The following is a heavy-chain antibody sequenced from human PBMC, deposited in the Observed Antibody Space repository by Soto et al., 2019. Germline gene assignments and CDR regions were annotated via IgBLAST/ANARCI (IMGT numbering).Heavy chain of an antibody. Sequence: ASVKVSCKASGDTFTSYALHWVRQAPGQRLEWMGWINAGNGNTKCSQKFQGRVTITRDTSASTAYMELSSLRSEDTAVYYCARDLEGYHRSGYHFSYWAQGTLATV. CDR1: GDTFTSYA. CDR3: ARDLEGYHRSGYHFSY. D-gene: IGHD3-22*01. J-gene: IGHJ4*02. CDR2: INAGNGNT. V-gene: IGHV1-3*01.